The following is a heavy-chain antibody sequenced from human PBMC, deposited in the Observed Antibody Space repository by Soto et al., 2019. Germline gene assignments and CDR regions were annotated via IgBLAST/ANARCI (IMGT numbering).Heavy chain of an antibody. D-gene: IGHD6-6*01. J-gene: IGHJ4*02. CDR2: INHSGST. CDR3: ARGRRIAARPGSGLLDY. CDR1: GGSFSGYY. Sequence: NPSETLSLTCAVYGGSFSGYYWSWIRQPPGKGLEWIGEINHSGSTNYNPSLKSRVTISVDTSKNQFSLKLSSVTAADTAVYYCARGRRIAARPGSGLLDYWGQGTLVTVSS. V-gene: IGHV4-34*01.